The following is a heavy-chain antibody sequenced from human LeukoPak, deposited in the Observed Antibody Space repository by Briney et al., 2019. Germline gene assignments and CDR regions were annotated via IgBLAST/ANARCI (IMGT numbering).Heavy chain of an antibody. D-gene: IGHD3-9*01. V-gene: IGHV3-23*01. J-gene: IGHJ4*02. Sequence: GGSLRLSCVASGFTFSNYWMSWVRQAPGKGLKWVSGISESGAITHYADSVKGRFTISRDNSKTTVFLQMNSLRAEDTAVYYCAVSVRFERVWHYFNNWGQGTQVTVSS. CDR1: GFTFSNYW. CDR3: AVSVRFERVWHYFNN. CDR2: ISESGAIT.